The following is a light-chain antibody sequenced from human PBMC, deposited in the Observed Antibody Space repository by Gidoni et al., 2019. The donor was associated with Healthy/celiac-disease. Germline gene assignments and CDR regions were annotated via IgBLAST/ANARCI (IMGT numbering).Light chain of an antibody. J-gene: IGKJ4*01. CDR3: QQYNNWPLT. CDR1: QSGSSN. V-gene: IGKV3-15*01. Sequence: EIVMTQSPATLSVSPGERATLSCSASQSGSSNLAWYQQKPGQAPRLLIYGASTRATGIPARFSVSGSGTEFTLTISSLQSEDFAVYYCQQYNNWPLTFGGGTKVEIK. CDR2: GAS.